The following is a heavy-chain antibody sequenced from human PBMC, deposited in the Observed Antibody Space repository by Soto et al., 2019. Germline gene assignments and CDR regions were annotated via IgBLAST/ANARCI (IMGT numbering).Heavy chain of an antibody. D-gene: IGHD1-7*01. CDR2: INAAHADT. J-gene: IGHJ4*02. CDR1: GYSFTTCA. Sequence: DSVKVSCKASGYSFTTCAIPWVRQAPGQRLDWMGWINAAHADTIYSQKFQGRITITRDTSASTAYMELSSLRSEDTAVYYCASENNWNYGYYFDYWDQGTMVTVSS. V-gene: IGHV1-3*01. CDR3: ASENNWNYGYYFDY.